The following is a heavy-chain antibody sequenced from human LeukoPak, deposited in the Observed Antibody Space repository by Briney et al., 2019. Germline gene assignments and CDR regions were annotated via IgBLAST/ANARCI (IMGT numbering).Heavy chain of an antibody. D-gene: IGHD4-23*01. CDR1: GGSFSGYY. CDR2: INHSGST. V-gene: IGHV4-34*01. J-gene: IGHJ6*03. CDR3: ARGPRGSGNHRYDPYYYYMDV. Sequence: SETLSLTCAVYGGSFSGYYWSWIRQPPGKGLEWIGEINHSGSTNYNASLKSRVTISVDTSKNQFSLQLSSVTAADTAVYYCARGPRGSGNHRYDPYYYYMDVWGKGTTVTVSS.